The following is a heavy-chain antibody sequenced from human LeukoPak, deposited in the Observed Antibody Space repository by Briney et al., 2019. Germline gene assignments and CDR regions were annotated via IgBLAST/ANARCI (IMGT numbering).Heavy chain of an antibody. CDR3: AREDFGVVNSYYYYGMDV. CDR1: GGTFSSYA. D-gene: IGHD3-3*01. CDR2: IIPIFGTA. V-gene: IGHV1-69*13. J-gene: IGHJ6*02. Sequence: ASVKVSFKASGGTFSSYAISWVRQAPGQGLEWMGGIIPIFGTANYAQKFQGRVTITADESTSTAYMELSSLRSEDTAVYYCAREDFGVVNSYYYYGMDVWGQGTTVTVSS.